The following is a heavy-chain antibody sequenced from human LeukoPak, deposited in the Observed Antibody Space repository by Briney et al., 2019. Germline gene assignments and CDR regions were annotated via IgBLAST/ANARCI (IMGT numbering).Heavy chain of an antibody. J-gene: IGHJ6*03. V-gene: IGHV4-61*01. D-gene: IGHD6-6*01. Sequence: SETLSLTCTVSGYSISSSSYYWSWIRQPPGKGLEWIGYIYYSGSTNYNPSLKSRVTISVDTSKNQFSLKLSSVTAADTAVYYCARDWGVSARPGYMDVWGKGTTVTVSS. CDR2: IYYSGST. CDR1: GYSISSSSYY. CDR3: ARDWGVSARPGYMDV.